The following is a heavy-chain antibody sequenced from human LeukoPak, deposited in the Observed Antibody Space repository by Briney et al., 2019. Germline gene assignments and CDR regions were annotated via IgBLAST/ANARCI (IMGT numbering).Heavy chain of an antibody. CDR1: GGSISSSTYY. V-gene: IGHV4-39*07. CDR3: AKSFYDLVFDY. Sequence: ASETLSLTCTVSGGSISSSTYYWGWIRQPPGKGLEWIGTIYYSGSTYYNPSLKSRVTISVDTSKNQFSLRLNSVTAADTAVYYCAKSFYDLVFDYWGQGILVTVSS. D-gene: IGHD5/OR15-5a*01. CDR2: IYYSGST. J-gene: IGHJ4*02.